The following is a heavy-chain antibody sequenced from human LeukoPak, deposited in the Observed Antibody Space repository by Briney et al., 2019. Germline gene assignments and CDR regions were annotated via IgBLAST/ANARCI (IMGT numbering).Heavy chain of an antibody. Sequence: GASVKVSCKASGYTFTGYYMHWVRQAPGQGLEWMGWINPNSGGTNYAQKFQGRVTMTRDTSISTAYMELSRLRSDDTAVYYCATRYCSSTSCYAEYFQHWARAPWSPSPQ. CDR2: INPNSGGT. D-gene: IGHD2-2*01. V-gene: IGHV1-2*02. CDR3: ATRYCSSTSCYAEYFQH. CDR1: GYTFTGYY. J-gene: IGHJ1*01.